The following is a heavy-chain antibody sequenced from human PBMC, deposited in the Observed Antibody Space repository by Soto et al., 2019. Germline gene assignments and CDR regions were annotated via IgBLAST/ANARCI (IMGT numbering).Heavy chain of an antibody. D-gene: IGHD3-22*01. CDR3: AKDGAQLTTMTVVVIPEH. CDR2: VSGSGEGT. V-gene: IGHV3-23*01. Sequence: GGSLRLSCAASGFTFSNYAMSWVRQAPGKGLEWVSTVSGSGEGTYYADSVKGRLTVSRDNSKITLHLQMNSLRVEDTAVYYCAKDGAQLTTMTVVVIPEHWGQGTLGTVCS. J-gene: IGHJ1*01. CDR1: GFTFSNYA.